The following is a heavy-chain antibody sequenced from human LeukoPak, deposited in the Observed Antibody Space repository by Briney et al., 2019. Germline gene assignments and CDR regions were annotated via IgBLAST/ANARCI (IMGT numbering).Heavy chain of an antibody. D-gene: IGHD3-22*01. J-gene: IGHJ4*02. V-gene: IGHV3-20*04. CDR1: GFTFNDYG. CDR2: INWNGGTT. CDR3: ARDKHYYDSSNYV. Sequence: GGSLKLSCAASGFTFNDYGMSWVRQGPGKGLEWVPGINWNGGTTGYADSVRGRFTISRDNAKNSLYLQMNSLRAEDTALYYCARDKHYYDSSNYVWGQGTLVTVSS.